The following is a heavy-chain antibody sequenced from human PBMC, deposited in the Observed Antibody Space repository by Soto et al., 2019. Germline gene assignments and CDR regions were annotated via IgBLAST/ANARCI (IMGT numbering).Heavy chain of an antibody. J-gene: IGHJ6*02. CDR3: ARDTARAMVRIYYGMDV. Sequence: QVQLVESGGGVVQPGRSLRLSCAASGFTFSSYGMHWVRQAPGKGLEWVAVIWYDGSNKYYAASVKGRFTISRDNSKNTLYLQMNGLRAEDTAVYYCARDTARAMVRIYYGMDVWGQGTTVTVSS. D-gene: IGHD3-10*01. V-gene: IGHV3-33*01. CDR1: GFTFSSYG. CDR2: IWYDGSNK.